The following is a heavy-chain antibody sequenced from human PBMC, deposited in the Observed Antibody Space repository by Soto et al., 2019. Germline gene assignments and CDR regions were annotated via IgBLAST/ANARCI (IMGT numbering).Heavy chain of an antibody. CDR3: ARLRNYHYALDV. Sequence: EVQLVESGGSLVQPGGSLRLSCAASGFTFSSYAMHWVRQAPGKGLEYVSAISSNGGSIYYGNSVKGRFTISRDNSKNTLYLQMGSLRAEDMAVYYCARLRNYHYALDVWGQGTTVTVSS. CDR1: GFTFSSYA. J-gene: IGHJ6*02. CDR2: ISSNGGSI. V-gene: IGHV3-64*01. D-gene: IGHD4-17*01.